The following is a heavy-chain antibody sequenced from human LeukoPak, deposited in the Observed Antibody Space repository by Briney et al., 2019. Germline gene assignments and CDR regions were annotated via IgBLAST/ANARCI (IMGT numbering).Heavy chain of an antibody. J-gene: IGHJ4*02. V-gene: IGHV3-74*01. CDR1: GFTFSSYW. Sequence: PGGSLRLSCAASGFTFSSYWMHWVRQAPGKGLVWVSRINSDGSSTSYADSVKGRFTISRDNAKNTLYLQMNSLRAEDTAVYYCARTDAVAGPLDYWGQRTLVTVSS. CDR2: INSDGSST. CDR3: ARTDAVAGPLDY. D-gene: IGHD6-19*01.